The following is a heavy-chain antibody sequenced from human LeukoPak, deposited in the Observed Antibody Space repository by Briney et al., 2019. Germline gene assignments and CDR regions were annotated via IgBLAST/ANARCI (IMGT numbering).Heavy chain of an antibody. Sequence: GASVKVSCKASGGTLSSYAISWVRQAPGQGLEWMGGIIPIFGTANYAQKFQGRVTITADKSTSTAYMELSSLRSEDTAVYYCASSEMVRGDIDRTTCWGQGTLVTVSS. CDR1: GGTLSSYA. V-gene: IGHV1-69*06. CDR3: ASSEMVRGDIDRTTC. D-gene: IGHD3-10*01. CDR2: IIPIFGTA. J-gene: IGHJ4*02.